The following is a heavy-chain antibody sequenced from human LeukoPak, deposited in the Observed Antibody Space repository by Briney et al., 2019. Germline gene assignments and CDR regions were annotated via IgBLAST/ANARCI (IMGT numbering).Heavy chain of an antibody. J-gene: IGHJ5*02. D-gene: IGHD3-3*01. Sequence: ASVKVSCKASGYTFTSYGISWVRQAPGQGLEWMGWISAYNGNTNYAQKLQGRVTMTTDTSTSTAYMELRSPRSDDTAVYYCARGPWYYDFWSGYPNWFDPWGQGTLVTVSS. CDR3: ARGPWYYDFWSGYPNWFDP. CDR1: GYTFTSYG. V-gene: IGHV1-18*01. CDR2: ISAYNGNT.